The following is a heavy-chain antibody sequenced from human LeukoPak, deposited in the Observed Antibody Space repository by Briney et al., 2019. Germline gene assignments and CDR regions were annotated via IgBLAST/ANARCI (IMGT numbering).Heavy chain of an antibody. CDR3: ARASGGGYGSPFDY. CDR2: INHSGST. Sequence: SETLSLTCAVYGGSFSGYYWSWIRQPPGKGLEWIGEINHSGSTNYNPSLKSRVTISVDTSKNQFSLKLSSVTAADTAVYYCARASGGGYGSPFDYWGLGTLVTVSS. D-gene: IGHD6-13*01. J-gene: IGHJ4*02. V-gene: IGHV4-34*01. CDR1: GGSFSGYY.